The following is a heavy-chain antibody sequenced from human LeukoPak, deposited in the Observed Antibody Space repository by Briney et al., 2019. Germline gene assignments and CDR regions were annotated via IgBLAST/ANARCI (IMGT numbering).Heavy chain of an antibody. J-gene: IGHJ4*02. D-gene: IGHD5-24*01. CDR1: GGSISSSSYY. CDR2: IYHSGST. CDR3: ARTSRDGYDY. Sequence: SETLSLTCTVSGGSISSSSYYWGWIRQPPGKGLEWIGSIYHSGSTYYNPSLKSRVTISVDTSKNQFSLKLSSVTAADTAVYYCARTSRDGYDYWGQGTLVTVSS. V-gene: IGHV4-39*01.